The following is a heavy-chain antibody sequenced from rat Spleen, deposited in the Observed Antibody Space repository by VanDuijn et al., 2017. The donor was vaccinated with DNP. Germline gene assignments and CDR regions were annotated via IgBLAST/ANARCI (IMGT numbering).Heavy chain of an antibody. Sequence: EVQLVESGGGLVQPGRSLKLSCTASGFTFSHYYMAWVRQAPAKGLEWVASISTGGGNTYYRDSVTGRFTISRDDAKNTQYLQMDSLRSEDTATYYCARHEDYSSYIYGFAYWGQGTLVTVSS. V-gene: IGHV5-25*01. CDR1: GFTFSHYY. D-gene: IGHD1-2*01. CDR3: ARHEDYSSYIYGFAY. J-gene: IGHJ3*01. CDR2: ISTGGGNT.